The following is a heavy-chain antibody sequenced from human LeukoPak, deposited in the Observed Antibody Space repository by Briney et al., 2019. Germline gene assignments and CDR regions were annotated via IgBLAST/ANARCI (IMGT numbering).Heavy chain of an antibody. D-gene: IGHD6-13*01. J-gene: IGHJ4*02. V-gene: IGHV3-23*01. CDR2: ISGSGGST. Sequence: AGGSLRLSCAASGFTFSSYAMSWVRQAPGKGLEWVSAISGSGGSTYYADSVKGRFTISRDNSKNTLYLQMNSLRAEDTAVYYCAKGWQQLSSYPFDYWGQGTLVTVSS. CDR3: AKGWQQLSSYPFDY. CDR1: GFTFSSYA.